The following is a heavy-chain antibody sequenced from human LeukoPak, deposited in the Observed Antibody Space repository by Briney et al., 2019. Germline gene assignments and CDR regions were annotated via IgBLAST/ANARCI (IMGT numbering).Heavy chain of an antibody. V-gene: IGHV4-59*08. J-gene: IGHJ3*02. D-gene: IGHD3/OR15-3a*01. Sequence: SETLSLTCTVSGGSISSYYWSWIRQPPGKGLEWIGYIYYSGSTNYNPSLKSRVTISVDTSKNQFSLKLSSVTAADTAVYYCARHWTGAFDIWGQGTMVTVSS. CDR1: GGSISSYY. CDR3: ARHWTGAFDI. CDR2: IYYSGST.